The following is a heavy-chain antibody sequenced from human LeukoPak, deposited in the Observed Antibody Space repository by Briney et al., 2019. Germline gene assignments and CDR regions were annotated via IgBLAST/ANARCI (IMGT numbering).Heavy chain of an antibody. D-gene: IGHD6-19*01. CDR1: GYTFTGYY. J-gene: IGHJ4*02. Sequence: ASVKVSCKASGYTFTGYYMHWVRQAPGQGLEWMGWINPNSGGTNYEQKFQGRVTMTRDTSISTAYMELSRLRSDDTAVYYCARDDPVAGMIDYWGQGTLVSVSS. CDR2: INPNSGGT. V-gene: IGHV1-2*02. CDR3: ARDDPVAGMIDY.